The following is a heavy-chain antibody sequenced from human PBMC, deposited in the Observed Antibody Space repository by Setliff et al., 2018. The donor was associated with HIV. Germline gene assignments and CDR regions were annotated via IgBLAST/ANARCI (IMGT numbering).Heavy chain of an antibody. CDR2: IYHSGST. D-gene: IGHD3-22*01. J-gene: IGHJ4*02. CDR1: GYSISSDYY. V-gene: IGHV4-38-2*02. CDR3: ARLTTTYYYDSSAYYHPV. Sequence: SETLSLTCTVSGYSISSDYYWGWIRQPPGKGLEWIGNIYHSGSTYYNPSLKSRVTISVDTSKNQFSLKLSSVTAADTAVFYCARLTTTYYYDSSAYYHPVWGQGTLVTVSS.